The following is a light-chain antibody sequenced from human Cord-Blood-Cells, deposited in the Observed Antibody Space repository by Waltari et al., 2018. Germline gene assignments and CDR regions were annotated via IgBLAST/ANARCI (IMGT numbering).Light chain of an antibody. Sequence: DIQMTQSPSTLSASVGDRVTIPCRASQSISSWLAWYQQKPGKAPKLLIYDASSLESGVPSRFSGSGSGTEFTLTSSSLQPDDFATYYCQQYNSYSLTFGQGTKVEIK. CDR1: QSISSW. V-gene: IGKV1-5*01. J-gene: IGKJ1*01. CDR2: DAS. CDR3: QQYNSYSLT.